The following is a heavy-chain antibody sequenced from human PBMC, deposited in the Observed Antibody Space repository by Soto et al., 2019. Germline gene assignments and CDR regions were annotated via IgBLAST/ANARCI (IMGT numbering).Heavy chain of an antibody. J-gene: IGHJ4*02. D-gene: IGHD3-22*01. CDR1: GGSISGGFYY. CDR2: ISYSGRT. V-gene: IGHV4-31*03. CDR3: ARENYDSTGYGPAEDD. Sequence: SETLSLTCTVSGGSISGGFYYWSWIRQHPGKGLEWLGYISYSGRTYYNPSLKSRLTISVDTSKNQFSLKLSSVTAADTAVYYCARENYDSTGYGPAEDDWGQGTLVTVSS.